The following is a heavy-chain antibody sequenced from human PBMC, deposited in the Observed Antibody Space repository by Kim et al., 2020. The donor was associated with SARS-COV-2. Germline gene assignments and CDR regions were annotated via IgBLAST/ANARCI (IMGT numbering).Heavy chain of an antibody. V-gene: IGHV4-39*01. CDR3: ARRWFDP. Sequence: YSGSTYYTPSRKSRVTISVDTTRNQCTLKLSSVTAADTAVYYCARRWFDPWGQGTLVTVSS. CDR2: YSGST. J-gene: IGHJ5*02.